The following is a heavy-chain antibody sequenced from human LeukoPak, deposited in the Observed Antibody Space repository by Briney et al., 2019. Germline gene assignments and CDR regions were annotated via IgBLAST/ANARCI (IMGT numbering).Heavy chain of an antibody. V-gene: IGHV4-34*01. J-gene: IGHJ6*03. CDR1: GGSFSGYY. CDR3: ARQEFLYYYGSGSYPDYYYMDV. Sequence: PSETLSLTCAVYGGSFSGYYWSWIRQPPGKGLEWIGEINHSGSTNYNPSLKSRVTISVDTSKNQFSLKLSSVTAADTAVYYCARQEFLYYYGSGSYPDYYYMDVWGKGTTVTISS. D-gene: IGHD3-10*01. CDR2: INHSGST.